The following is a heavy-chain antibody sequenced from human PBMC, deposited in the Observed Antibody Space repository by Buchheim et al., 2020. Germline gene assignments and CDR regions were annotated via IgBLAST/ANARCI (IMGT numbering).Heavy chain of an antibody. Sequence: QVQVVQSGAEVKKPGASVKVSCKASGYTFTKYAMHWVRQAPGQGLEWMGWINTGNGDTNYSQKFQGRVTITRDTSAGTAYMELSSLRSEDTAVYYCASDYRTAMSCYGMDVWGQGT. D-gene: IGHD2-2*01. J-gene: IGHJ6*02. CDR3: ASDYRTAMSCYGMDV. CDR1: GYTFTKYA. CDR2: INTGNGDT. V-gene: IGHV1-3*04.